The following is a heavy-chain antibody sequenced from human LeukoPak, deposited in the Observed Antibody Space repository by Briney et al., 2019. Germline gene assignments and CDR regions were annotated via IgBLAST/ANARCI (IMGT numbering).Heavy chain of an antibody. CDR3: ARHHYYHSSGYYYFDY. V-gene: IGHV4-59*08. CDR2: ISYSGST. J-gene: IGHJ4*02. D-gene: IGHD3-22*01. CDR1: GGXISSYY. Sequence: PSETLSLTCTVSGGXISSYYCSWIRQPPGKGLEWIGYISYSGSTNYNPSLKSRVTISVDTSKNQFSLKLSSVTAADTAVYYCARHHYYHSSGYYYFDYWGQGILVTVSS.